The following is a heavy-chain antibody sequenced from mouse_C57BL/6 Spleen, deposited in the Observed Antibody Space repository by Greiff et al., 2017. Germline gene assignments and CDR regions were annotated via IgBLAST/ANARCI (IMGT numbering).Heavy chain of an antibody. CDR3: AMGTTEGFAY. D-gene: IGHD2-13*01. V-gene: IGHV1-82*01. CDR1: GYAFSSSW. CDR2: IYPGDGDT. J-gene: IGHJ3*01. Sequence: VKLMESGPELVKPGASVKISCKASGYAFSSSWMNWVKQRPGKGLEWIGRIYPGDGDTNYNGKFKGKATLTADKSSSTAYMQLSSLTSEDSAVYVCAMGTTEGFAYWGQGTLVTVSA.